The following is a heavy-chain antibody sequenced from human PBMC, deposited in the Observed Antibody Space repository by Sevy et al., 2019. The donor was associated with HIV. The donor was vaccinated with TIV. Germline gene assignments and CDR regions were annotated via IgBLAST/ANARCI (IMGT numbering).Heavy chain of an antibody. CDR3: AREVGGFNWRPYYFDS. Sequence: GGSLRLSCAASGFRFTDYWMSWVRQTPGKGLEWVATIKQDESEKYYVDSVKGRFVISRDNGKTSVSLQMNGLRVEDKALYYCAREVGGFNWRPYYFDSWGQGTLVTVSS. J-gene: IGHJ4*02. CDR2: IKQDESEK. V-gene: IGHV3-7*01. CDR1: GFRFTDYW. D-gene: IGHD3-16*01.